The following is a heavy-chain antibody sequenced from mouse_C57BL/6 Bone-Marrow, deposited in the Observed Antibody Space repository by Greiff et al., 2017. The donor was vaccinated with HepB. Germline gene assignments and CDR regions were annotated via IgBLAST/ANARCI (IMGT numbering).Heavy chain of an antibody. CDR1: GFTFSSYA. J-gene: IGHJ3*01. CDR2: ISSGGDYI. D-gene: IGHD2-4*01. V-gene: IGHV5-9-1*02. Sequence: DVMLVESGEGLVKPGGSLKLSCAASGFTFSSYAMSWVRQTPEKRLEWVAYISSGGDYIYYADTVKGRFTISRDNARNTLYLQMSSLKSEDTAMYYCTRSYDYGGPFAYWGQGTLVTVSA. CDR3: TRSYDYGGPFAY.